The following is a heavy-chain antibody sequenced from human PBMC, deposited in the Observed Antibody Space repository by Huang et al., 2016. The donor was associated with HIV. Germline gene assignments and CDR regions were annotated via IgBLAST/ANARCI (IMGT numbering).Heavy chain of an antibody. CDR1: GGSINSYY. J-gene: IGHJ2*01. Sequence: QVQLQESGPGLVKPSETLSLTCTVSGGSINSYYWSWIRQPPGKGLELIGYIHYSGRTIYNPSLKRRVTISVDTSKNQFSLKLSSVTAADTAMYYCARNYYDNVDWYFDLWGRGTLVTVSS. D-gene: IGHD3-22*01. CDR2: IHYSGRT. CDR3: ARNYYDNVDWYFDL. V-gene: IGHV4-59*01.